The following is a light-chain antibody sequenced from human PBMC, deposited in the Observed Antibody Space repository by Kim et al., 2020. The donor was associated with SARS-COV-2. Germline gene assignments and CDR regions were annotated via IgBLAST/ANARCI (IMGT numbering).Light chain of an antibody. Sequence: LSPGDRATHSCRASQSVNTYLVWYQQKPGQAPRLLIYGASSRATGIPDRFSGSGSGTDFTLTISRLEPEDFALYYCQQHGSSPWTFGQGTKVDIK. CDR2: GAS. CDR1: QSVNTY. J-gene: IGKJ1*01. V-gene: IGKV3-20*01. CDR3: QQHGSSPWT.